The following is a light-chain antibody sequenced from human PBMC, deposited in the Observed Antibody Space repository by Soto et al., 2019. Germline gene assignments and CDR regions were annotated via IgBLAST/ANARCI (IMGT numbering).Light chain of an antibody. CDR1: QGISSA. Sequence: AIQLTQSPSSLSASVGDRVTITCRASQGISSALAWYQQKPGKAPKLLIYDASSLESGVPSRFSCSGSGTGFTLTISSLQPEDFATYCCQQFNNYPRTFGGGTKVEIK. V-gene: IGKV1D-13*01. CDR3: QQFNNYPRT. J-gene: IGKJ4*01. CDR2: DAS.